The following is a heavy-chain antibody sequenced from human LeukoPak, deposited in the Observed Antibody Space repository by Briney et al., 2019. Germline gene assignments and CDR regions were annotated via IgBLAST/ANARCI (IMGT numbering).Heavy chain of an antibody. CDR1: GFTFSSYE. CDR2: ISSGGNVE. J-gene: IGHJ4*02. V-gene: IGHV3-48*03. Sequence: PGGSLRLSCAASGFTFSSYEMNWVRQAPGKGLEWVAHISSGGNVEYYLDSVRGRFTMSRDNAKSLLFLQMNSLRAEDTAVYYCARDTLNGPFVISLDYWGQGALVTVSP. D-gene: IGHD2-8*01. CDR3: ARDTLNGPFVISLDY.